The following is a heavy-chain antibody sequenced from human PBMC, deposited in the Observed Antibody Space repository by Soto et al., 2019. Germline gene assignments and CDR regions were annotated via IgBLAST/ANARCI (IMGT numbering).Heavy chain of an antibody. J-gene: IGHJ6*01. CDR2: IYYSGST. Sequence: SETLSVTCTFSGGSIRSGDYYGRWIRQPPGKGLEWIGYIYYSGSTYYNPSLKSRVTISVDTSKNQFSLKLSSVTAADTAVYYCARDNILGILYGGMDVWGQGTTVTVSS. V-gene: IGHV4-30-4*01. CDR1: GGSIRSGDYY. CDR3: ARDNILGILYGGMDV. D-gene: IGHD3-3*01.